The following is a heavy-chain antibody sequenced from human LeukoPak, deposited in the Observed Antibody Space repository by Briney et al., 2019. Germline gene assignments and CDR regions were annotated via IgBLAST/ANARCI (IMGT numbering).Heavy chain of an antibody. CDR1: GYTFTNSD. Sequence: ASVKVSCKASGYTFTNSDINWVRQAAGQGLEWVGWMNPDSGNTGYARNFQGRVTMTRNTSISTAYMELSSLRSEDTAVYYCARYITMVRGGSWFDPWGQGTLVTVPS. V-gene: IGHV1-8*01. D-gene: IGHD3-10*01. CDR3: ARYITMVRGGSWFDP. CDR2: MNPDSGNT. J-gene: IGHJ5*02.